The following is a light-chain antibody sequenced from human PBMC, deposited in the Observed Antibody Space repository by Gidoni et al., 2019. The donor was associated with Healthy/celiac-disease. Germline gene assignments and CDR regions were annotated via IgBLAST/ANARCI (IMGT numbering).Light chain of an antibody. J-gene: IGLJ3*02. CDR2: DVS. Sequence: QSALTQPASVSGSPGQSITISCTGTSSDVGGYNYVSWYQQHPGKAPKLMISDVSYRPPGVSNRFSGSKSGNTASLTISGLQAEDEADYYCSSYTSSSTRVFGGGTKLTVL. CDR3: SSYTSSSTRV. CDR1: SSDVGGYNY. V-gene: IGLV2-14*03.